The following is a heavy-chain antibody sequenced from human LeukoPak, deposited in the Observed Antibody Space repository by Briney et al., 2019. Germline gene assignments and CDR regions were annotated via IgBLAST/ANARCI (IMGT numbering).Heavy chain of an antibody. CDR1: GYTFISFT. V-gene: IGHV1-3*03. D-gene: IGHD3-10*01. J-gene: IGHJ4*02. CDR2: INTGNANT. Sequence: ASVKVSCKASGYTFISFTMHWVRQAPGQRLEWIGWINTGNANTKYSQEFQDRVTITRDTSATTAYMELSSLRSEDMAVYYCARSGDYGSGSPQFDYWGQGTLVTVSS. CDR3: ARSGDYGSGSPQFDY.